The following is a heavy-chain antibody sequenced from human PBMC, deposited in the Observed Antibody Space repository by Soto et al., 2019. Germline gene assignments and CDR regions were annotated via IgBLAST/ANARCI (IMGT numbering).Heavy chain of an antibody. CDR1: GFTFSDHY. D-gene: IGHD2-8*01. V-gene: IGHV3-11*06. J-gene: IGHJ6*02. Sequence: PGGSLRLSCAASGFTFSDHYMSWIRQAPGKGLEWIGYSSNSGSFTRYADSVKGRFSISRDNAKNSLYLQINSLRGDDTAIYYCAKIKMDAMDVWGQGTTVTVS. CDR3: AKIKMDAMDV. CDR2: SSNSGSFT.